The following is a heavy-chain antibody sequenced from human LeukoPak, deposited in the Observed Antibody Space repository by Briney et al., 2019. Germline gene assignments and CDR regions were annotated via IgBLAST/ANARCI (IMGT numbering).Heavy chain of an antibody. V-gene: IGHV1-2*02. D-gene: IGHD3-10*01. J-gene: IGHJ4*02. CDR1: GYTFTTYY. CDR3: ARWYYNIGSFDY. CDR2: VNPKSGGT. Sequence: ASVKVSCKASGYTFTTYYIHWVRQAPGQGLEWMGWVNPKSGGTNYAQKFQGRATMTRDTSISTAYMELSRLRSDDTAVYYCARWYYNIGSFDYWGQGTLVTVSS.